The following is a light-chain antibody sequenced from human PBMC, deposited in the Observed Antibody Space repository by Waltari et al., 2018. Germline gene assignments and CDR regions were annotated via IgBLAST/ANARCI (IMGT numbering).Light chain of an antibody. CDR3: QQYNDWPLT. J-gene: IGKJ4*01. CDR1: ETIRSN. Sequence: EIVMTQSPATLSVSPGERATLSCRASETIRSNLAWYQQKLGQAPRLRVYGASTRATGIPARFSGSGSGPEFTLTISSLQSEDFGVYYCQQYNDWPLTFGGGTKVEIK. V-gene: IGKV3-15*01. CDR2: GAS.